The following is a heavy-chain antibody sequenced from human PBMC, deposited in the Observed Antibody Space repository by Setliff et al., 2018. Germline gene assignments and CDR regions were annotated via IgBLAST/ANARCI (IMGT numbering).Heavy chain of an antibody. Sequence: PSETLSLTCTVSGGSISSGYYWSWIRQPPGKGLEWIGSIYYSGSTNYNPSLKSRVTISVDTSKNQFSLKLSSVTAADTAVYYCARDSAPSYYYDSSGYPFDPWGQGTLVTVSS. CDR1: GGSISSGYY. CDR3: ARDSAPSYYYDSSGYPFDP. CDR2: IYYSGST. J-gene: IGHJ5*02. D-gene: IGHD3-22*01. V-gene: IGHV4-61*01.